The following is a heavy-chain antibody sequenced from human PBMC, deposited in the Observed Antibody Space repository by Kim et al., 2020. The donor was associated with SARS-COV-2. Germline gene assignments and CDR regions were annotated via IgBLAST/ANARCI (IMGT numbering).Heavy chain of an antibody. CDR1: GYTFTSYA. J-gene: IGHJ4*02. Sequence: ASVKVSCKASGYTFTSYAIHWVRQAPGQGLEWMGWINAGNGNTKYSQNFQGRVTITRDTSASTAYMELSSLRSEDTAVYYCARQWDNSGWYYSYWGQGTLVTVSS. D-gene: IGHD6-19*01. CDR2: INAGNGNT. V-gene: IGHV1-3*01. CDR3: ARQWDNSGWYYSY.